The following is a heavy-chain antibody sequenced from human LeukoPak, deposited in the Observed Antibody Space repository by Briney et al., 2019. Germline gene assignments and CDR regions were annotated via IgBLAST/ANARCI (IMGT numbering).Heavy chain of an antibody. CDR1: GFTFSSYE. V-gene: IGHV3-48*03. Sequence: PGGSLRLSCAASGFTFSSYEMHWVRQPPGKGREWVSYISSSDSTIYYADSVKGRFTISRDNAKNSLYPQMNSLRAEDTAVYYCARDYGGSSPFDYWGQGNLVTVSS. J-gene: IGHJ4*02. D-gene: IGHD4-23*01. CDR3: ARDYGGSSPFDY. CDR2: ISSSDSTI.